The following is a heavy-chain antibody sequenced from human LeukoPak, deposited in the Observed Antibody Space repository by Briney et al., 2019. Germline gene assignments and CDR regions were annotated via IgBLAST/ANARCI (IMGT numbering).Heavy chain of an antibody. J-gene: IGHJ6*03. Sequence: GESLKISCKGSGYSFTSYWIGWVRQMPGKGLEWMGIIYPDDSDTKYSPSFQGQVTISADKSISTAYLQWISLKASDTAMYYCARLAFCTNAVCFSNYYYSMDVWGRGTTVTVSS. CDR2: IYPDDSDT. CDR3: ARLAFCTNAVCFSNYYYSMDV. CDR1: GYSFTSYW. V-gene: IGHV5-51*01. D-gene: IGHD2-8*01.